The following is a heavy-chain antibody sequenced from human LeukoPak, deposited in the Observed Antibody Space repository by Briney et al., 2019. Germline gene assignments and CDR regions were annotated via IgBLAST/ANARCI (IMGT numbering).Heavy chain of an antibody. CDR1: GGSISSSSYY. Sequence: SETLSLTCTVSGGSISSSSYYWGWIRQPPGKGLEWIGYIYYSGSTNYNPSLKSRVTISVDTSKNQFSLKLSSVTAADTAVYYCAKMGATTLWASRGAFDIWGQGTMVTVSS. D-gene: IGHD1-26*01. CDR2: IYYSGST. V-gene: IGHV4-61*05. J-gene: IGHJ3*02. CDR3: AKMGATTLWASRGAFDI.